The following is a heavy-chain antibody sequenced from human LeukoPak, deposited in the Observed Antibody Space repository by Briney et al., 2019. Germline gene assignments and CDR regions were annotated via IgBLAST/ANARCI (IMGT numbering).Heavy chain of an antibody. CDR3: AGQPIYSSGVDY. D-gene: IGHD6-19*01. CDR2: IYYSGST. J-gene: IGHJ4*02. Sequence: SETLSLTCTVSGGSISSYYWSLIRQPPGKGLEWIGYIYYSGSTNYNPSLKSRVTISVDTSKNQFSLKLSSVTAADTAVYYCAGQPIYSSGVDYWGQGTLVTVSS. V-gene: IGHV4-59*01. CDR1: GGSISSYY.